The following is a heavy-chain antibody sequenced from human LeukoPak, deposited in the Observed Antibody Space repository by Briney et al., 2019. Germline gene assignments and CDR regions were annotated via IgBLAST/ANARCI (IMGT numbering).Heavy chain of an antibody. D-gene: IGHD6-13*01. Sequence: LSETLSLTCAVYGGSFSGYYWNWIRQPPGKGLEWIGEINHSGSTNYNPSLKSRVTISVDTSKNQFSLKLSSVTAADTAVYYCARFGVVASGTNYWGQGTLVTVSS. V-gene: IGHV4-34*01. CDR1: GGSFSGYY. J-gene: IGHJ4*02. CDR3: ARFGVVASGTNY. CDR2: INHSGST.